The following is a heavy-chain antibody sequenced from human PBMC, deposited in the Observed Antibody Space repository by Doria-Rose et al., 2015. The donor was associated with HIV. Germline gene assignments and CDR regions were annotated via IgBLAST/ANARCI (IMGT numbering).Heavy chain of an antibody. CDR2: IFDTGST. CDR3: ARVLSGTYDY. V-gene: IGHV4-59*01. D-gene: IGHD1-26*01. Sequence: QVQLQQWGPGLVKPSETLSLTCSVSGGSISHYYWSWIRQPPGKGLEYIGDIFDTGSTNYSHSLKSRVSISIDTSKNKFSLRLSSVTAADTAVYYCARVLSGTYDYWGQGTLVTVSS. J-gene: IGHJ4*02. CDR1: GGSISHYY.